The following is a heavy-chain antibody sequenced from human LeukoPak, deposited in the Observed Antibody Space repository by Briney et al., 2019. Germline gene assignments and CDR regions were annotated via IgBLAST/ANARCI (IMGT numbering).Heavy chain of an antibody. D-gene: IGHD3-22*01. CDR3: AKEYYYDSSGYSHVSYYYGMDV. Sequence: GGSLRLSCAASGFTFSSYGMHWVRQAPGKGLEWVAVISYDGSNKYYADSVKSRFTISRDNSKNTLYLQMNSLRAEDTAVYYCAKEYYYDSSGYSHVSYYYGMDVWGQGTTVTVSS. J-gene: IGHJ6*02. V-gene: IGHV3-30*18. CDR2: ISYDGSNK. CDR1: GFTFSSYG.